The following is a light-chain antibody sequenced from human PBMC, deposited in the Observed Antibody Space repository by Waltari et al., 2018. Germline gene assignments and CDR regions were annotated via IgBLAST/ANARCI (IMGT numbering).Light chain of an antibody. CDR1: QSLLYNFNNKSF. V-gene: IGKV4-1*01. CDR2: WAS. CDR3: QQHYATPRT. Sequence: DIVMTQSPDSLAVPLGERATINCKSSQSLLYNFNNKSFLAWYQQKPGQPPKMLIYWASSRESGVPARCSGGGSGTDFTLTISSLQAEDVALYYCQQHYATPRTFGQGTKVEI. J-gene: IGKJ1*01.